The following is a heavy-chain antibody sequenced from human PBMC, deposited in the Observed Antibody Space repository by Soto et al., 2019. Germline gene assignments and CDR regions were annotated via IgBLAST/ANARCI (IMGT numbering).Heavy chain of an antibody. D-gene: IGHD4-4*01. V-gene: IGHV5-51*01. CDR3: ARSMTTVTTDGAFDI. Sequence: PGESLKISCKGSGYSFTSYWIGWVRQMPGKGLEWTGIIYPGDSDTRYSPSFQGQVTISADKSISTAYLQWSSLKASDTAMYYCARSMTTVTTDGAFDIWGQGTMVTVSS. CDR2: IYPGDSDT. J-gene: IGHJ3*02. CDR1: GYSFTSYW.